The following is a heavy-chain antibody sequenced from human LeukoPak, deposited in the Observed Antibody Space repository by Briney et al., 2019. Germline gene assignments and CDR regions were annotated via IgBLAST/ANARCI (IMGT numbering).Heavy chain of an antibody. CDR1: GYTLTELS. D-gene: IGHD3-3*01. CDR3: ATTCGVVVRVAFDI. J-gene: IGHJ3*02. CDR2: FDPEDGET. Sequence: ASVKVSCKVSGYTLTELSMHWVRQAPGKGLEWMGGFDPEDGETIYAQKFQGRVTMTEDTSTDTAYMELSSLRSEDTAVYYCATTCGVVVRVAFDIWGQGTMVTVSS. V-gene: IGHV1-24*01.